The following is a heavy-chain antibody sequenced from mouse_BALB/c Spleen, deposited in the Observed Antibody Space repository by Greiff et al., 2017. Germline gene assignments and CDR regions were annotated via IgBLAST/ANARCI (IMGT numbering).Heavy chain of an antibody. CDR3: ARPDPYWYFDV. CDR1: GFAFSSYD. J-gene: IGHJ1*01. Sequence: EVMLVESGGGLVKPGGSLKLSCAASGFAFSSYDMSWVRQTPEKRLEWVAYISSGGGSTYYPDTVKGRFTISRDNAKNTLYLQMSSLKSEDTAMYYCARPDPYWYFDVWGGGTTVTVSS. V-gene: IGHV5-12-1*01. CDR2: ISSGGGST.